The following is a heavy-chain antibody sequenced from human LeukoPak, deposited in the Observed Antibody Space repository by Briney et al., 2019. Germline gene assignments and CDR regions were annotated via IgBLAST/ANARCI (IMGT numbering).Heavy chain of an antibody. D-gene: IGHD1-1*01. J-gene: IGHJ6*03. CDR3: ARVSLEKYYYYYYYMDV. V-gene: IGHV3-7*01. CDR2: IKQDGSEK. Sequence: GGSLRLSCAASGFTFSSYWMSWVRQAPGKGLEWVANIKQDGSEKYYVDSAKGRFTISRDNAKNSLYLQMNSLRAEDTAVYYCARVSLEKYYYYYYYMDVWGKGTTVTVSS. CDR1: GFTFSSYW.